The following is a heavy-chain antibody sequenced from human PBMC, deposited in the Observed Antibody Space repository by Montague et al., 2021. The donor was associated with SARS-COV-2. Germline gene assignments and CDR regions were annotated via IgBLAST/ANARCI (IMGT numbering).Heavy chain of an antibody. J-gene: IGHJ4*02. CDR1: GGSISGYY. V-gene: IGHV4-59*01. CDR2: VHYTGST. CDR3: ARAQNTCFIANCVNYFDV. Sequence: SETLSLTCEVSGGSISGYYWTWIRQSPGKGLEWIGYVHYTGSTKYNPSLKTRVSLSLDTPKNHFSLHLSSVTAADTAIYFCARAQNTCFIANCVNYFDVWGQGALVTVSS. D-gene: IGHD1-1*01.